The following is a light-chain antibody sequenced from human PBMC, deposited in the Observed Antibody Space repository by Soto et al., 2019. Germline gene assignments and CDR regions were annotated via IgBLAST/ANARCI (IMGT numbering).Light chain of an antibody. Sequence: EIVLTQSPDTLSLSPGERATLSCRASQSVSNNYLAWYQQKPGQAPRLLIYGASNRASGIPDTFSGGGSGTDFTLTISRLEPDDFAVYFCQQYGASPRTFGPGTKVEIK. V-gene: IGKV3-20*01. CDR2: GAS. CDR1: QSVSNNY. J-gene: IGKJ1*01. CDR3: QQYGASPRT.